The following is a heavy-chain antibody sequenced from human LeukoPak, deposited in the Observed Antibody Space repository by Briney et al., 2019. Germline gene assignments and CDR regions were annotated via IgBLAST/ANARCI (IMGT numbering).Heavy chain of an antibody. Sequence: SETLSLTCAVYSGSFSAYYWSWIPQPPGKGLEWIGEINHSGSTNYNPSLKSRVTILVDTSKNQFSLKLSSVTAADTAVYYCAREGVGLAIGDYWGQGTLVTVSS. CDR1: SGSFSAYY. J-gene: IGHJ4*02. V-gene: IGHV4-34*01. D-gene: IGHD3-16*01. CDR2: INHSGST. CDR3: AREGVGLAIGDY.